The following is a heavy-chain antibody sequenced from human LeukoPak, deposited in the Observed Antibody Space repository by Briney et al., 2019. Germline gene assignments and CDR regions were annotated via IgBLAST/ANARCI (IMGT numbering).Heavy chain of an antibody. CDR3: AALQRPAAIDY. J-gene: IGHJ4*02. CDR1: GTSIRSGDYY. V-gene: IGHV4-30-4*01. D-gene: IGHD2-2*01. CDR2: IYYSGST. Sequence: SQTLSLTCTVSGTSIRSGDYYWCWIRQPPGKGLAWIGYIYYSGSTYYNPSLKSRLTIAVDTSKNQFSLRLTSVTAADTAVYYCAALQRPAAIDYWGQGTLVTVSS.